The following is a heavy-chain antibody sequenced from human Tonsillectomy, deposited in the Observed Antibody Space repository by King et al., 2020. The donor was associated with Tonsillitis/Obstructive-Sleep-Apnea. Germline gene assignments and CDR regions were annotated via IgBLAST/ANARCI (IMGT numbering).Heavy chain of an antibody. Sequence: ESGGGLVQPGRSLRLSCSASGFTFDEYAMHWVRQAPGKGLEWVSGINWNSGSIGYADFVKGRFAISRDNAKNSLYLQMSSLTTEDTALYYCAKDVGSSGYRKSFDIWGRGTLVTVSS. CDR1: GFTFDEYA. D-gene: IGHD3-22*01. V-gene: IGHV3-9*01. CDR2: INWNSGSI. CDR3: AKDVGSSGYRKSFDI. J-gene: IGHJ2*01.